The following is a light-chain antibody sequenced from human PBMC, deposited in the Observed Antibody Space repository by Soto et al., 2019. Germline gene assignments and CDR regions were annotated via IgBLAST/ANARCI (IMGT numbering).Light chain of an antibody. V-gene: IGKV3-11*01. J-gene: IGKJ5*01. Sequence: EIVLTQSPATLSLSPGERATLSCRASRSVRSYFACNQQKPGQAPRLLIYDASNRAAGIPARFSGSGSETDFTLTISNLEPEDFAVYYCQQRYAWPPITFGQGTRLEIK. CDR1: RSVRSY. CDR3: QQRYAWPPIT. CDR2: DAS.